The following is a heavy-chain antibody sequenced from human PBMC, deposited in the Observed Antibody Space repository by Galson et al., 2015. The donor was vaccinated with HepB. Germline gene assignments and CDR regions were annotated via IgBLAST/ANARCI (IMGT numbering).Heavy chain of an antibody. V-gene: IGHV3-43*01. CDR3: TKGSHSSGWYASDY. Sequence: SLRLSCAASGFTFDDHTMQWVRQVPRKGLEWVSLISWDAVSTYYADSVKSRFTISRDNDKNSLYLQMNSLRTEDTAFYYGTKGSHSSGWYASDYWGQGTLVIVSS. D-gene: IGHD6-19*01. CDR2: ISWDAVST. J-gene: IGHJ4*02. CDR1: GFTFDDHT.